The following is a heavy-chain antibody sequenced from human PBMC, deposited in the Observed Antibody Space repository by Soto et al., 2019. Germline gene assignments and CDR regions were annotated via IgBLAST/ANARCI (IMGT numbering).Heavy chain of an antibody. CDR3: ARVAGYASSGELDY. D-gene: IGHD3-22*01. CDR2: IYYSGST. J-gene: IGHJ4*02. Sequence: QVQLQESGPGLVKPSQTLSLTCTVSGGSISSGDYYWSWIRQPPGKGLEWIGYIYYSGSTYYNPSLKSRVTISVDTSNNHFYLQLSSVTAADTAVYYCARVAGYASSGELDYWGQGTLVTVSS. V-gene: IGHV4-30-4*01. CDR1: GGSISSGDYY.